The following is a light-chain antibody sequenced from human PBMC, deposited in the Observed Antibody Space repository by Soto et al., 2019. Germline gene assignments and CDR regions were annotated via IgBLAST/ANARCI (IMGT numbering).Light chain of an antibody. CDR1: QSLLNSNGNNY. J-gene: IGKJ1*01. Sequence: DIVMTQFPLSLPVTPGEPASISCTSSQSLLNSNGNNYLDWYLQKPGQSPQLLIHLGSKRASGVPDRSSASASGTSFTLKISRVEAEDVGVYYCMQALRNPWTFGQGTKVEIK. CDR3: MQALRNPWT. V-gene: IGKV2-28*01. CDR2: LGS.